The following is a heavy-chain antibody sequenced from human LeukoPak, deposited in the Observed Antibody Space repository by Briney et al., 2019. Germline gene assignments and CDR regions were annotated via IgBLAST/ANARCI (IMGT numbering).Heavy chain of an antibody. CDR3: ARNRALDVWEVLPPFYYGMDV. CDR1: GFTFRSYE. J-gene: IGHJ6*02. V-gene: IGHV3-48*01. D-gene: IGHD1-14*01. Sequence: PGGSLRLSCAASGFTFRSYEMNWVRQAPGKGLEWVSYISGSGSSMHYADSVKGRFTISRDSSKNTLYLQLNSLRAEDTAVYYCARNRALDVWEVLPPFYYGMDVWGQGTTVTVSS. CDR2: ISGSGSSM.